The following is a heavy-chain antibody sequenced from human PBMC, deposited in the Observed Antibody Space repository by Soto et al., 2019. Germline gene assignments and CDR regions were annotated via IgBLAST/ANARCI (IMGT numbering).Heavy chain of an antibody. CDR1: GGSISSFY. J-gene: IGHJ6*02. CDR3: ASIVGDFWSGYYADV. V-gene: IGHV4-4*07. CDR2: VYDSGSS. Sequence: SETLSLTCNVSGGSISSFYWTWIRQPAGGRLEWIGRVYDSGSSNYNPSLKTRITMSLHRSRSQFSLSLYSVTAADTAVYYCASIVGDFWSGYYADVWGQATTVTVSS. D-gene: IGHD3-3*01.